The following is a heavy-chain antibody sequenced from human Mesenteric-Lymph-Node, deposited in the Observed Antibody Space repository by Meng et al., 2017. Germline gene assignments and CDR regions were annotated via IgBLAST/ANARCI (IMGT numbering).Heavy chain of an antibody. J-gene: IGHJ5*02. CDR3: ASWADYTSSWS. D-gene: IGHD6-13*01. Sequence: SCAASGFTFSGFWMHWVRQVPGRGLVWVARINNDGSATSYADSVKGRFTISRDNAKNSVFLQMDSLRADDTAVYYCASWADYTSSWSWGQGTLVTVSS. CDR2: INNDGSAT. CDR1: GFTFSGFW. V-gene: IGHV3-74*01.